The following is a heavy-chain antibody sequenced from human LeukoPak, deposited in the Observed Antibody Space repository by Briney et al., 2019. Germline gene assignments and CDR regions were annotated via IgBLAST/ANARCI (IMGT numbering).Heavy chain of an antibody. D-gene: IGHD5-12*01. CDR3: AKGTVDIDY. Sequence: GGSLRLSCAASGLSFSSYAMTWVRQAPGKGLEWVSSISGSGGSTYYADSVKGRFTISRDNSKNTLYLQMNSPRAEDTAVYYCAKGTVDIDYWGQGTLVTVSS. V-gene: IGHV3-23*01. CDR2: ISGSGGST. J-gene: IGHJ4*02. CDR1: GLSFSSYA.